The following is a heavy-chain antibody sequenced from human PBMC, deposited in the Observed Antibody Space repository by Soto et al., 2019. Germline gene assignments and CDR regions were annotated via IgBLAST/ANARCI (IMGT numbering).Heavy chain of an antibody. CDR3: ARDIGSFFDY. J-gene: IGHJ4*02. V-gene: IGHV3-48*03. CDR2: ISSSGNIM. Sequence: GGSLRLSCVASGFTFSGYEMNWVRQAPGKGLEWVSYISSSGNIMYSADSVKGRFTISRYNAKNSLYLQMNSLRAEDTAVYYCARDIGSFFDYWCLGPLVTVSS. CDR1: GFTFSGYE. D-gene: IGHD2-15*01.